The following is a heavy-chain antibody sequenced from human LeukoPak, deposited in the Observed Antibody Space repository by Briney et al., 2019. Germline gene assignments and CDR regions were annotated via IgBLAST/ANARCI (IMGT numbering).Heavy chain of an antibody. Sequence: GGSLRLSCAASGFTVSSNYKSWVCMAPGKGLEWVWVIYSGGSTCYAYSLTGHFTISIDESTNKQYLQMNSLRAEDTAVYYCASTPGPRVVVGGSGAFDIWGQGTMVTVSS. V-gene: IGHV3-53*01. J-gene: IGHJ3*02. CDR2: IYSGGST. CDR3: ASTPGPRVVVGGSGAFDI. CDR1: GFTVSSNY. D-gene: IGHD2-2*01.